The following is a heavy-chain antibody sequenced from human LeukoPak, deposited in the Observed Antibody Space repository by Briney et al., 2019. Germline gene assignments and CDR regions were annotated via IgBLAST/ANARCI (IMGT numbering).Heavy chain of an antibody. V-gene: IGHV3-48*03. CDR3: ASRSPVVVVAGSTDY. CDR1: GFTFRSYG. Sequence: PGGSLRLSCAASGFTFRSYGMNWVRQAPGKGLEWVSYISSSGSAIYYADSVKGRFTISRDNAKNSLYLQMNSLRAEDTAVYYCASRSPVVVVAGSTDYWGQGTLVTVSS. D-gene: IGHD2-15*01. CDR2: ISSSGSAI. J-gene: IGHJ4*02.